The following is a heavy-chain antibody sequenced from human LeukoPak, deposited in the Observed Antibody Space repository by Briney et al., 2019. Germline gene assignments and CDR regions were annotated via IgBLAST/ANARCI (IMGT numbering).Heavy chain of an antibody. CDR2: IYYSGST. D-gene: IGHD1-14*01. CDR1: GGSISSNSYY. J-gene: IGHJ6*03. V-gene: IGHV4-39*07. Sequence: SETLSLTCTVSGGSISSNSYYWGWIRQPPGKGLEWIGNIYYSGSTYYNPSLKSRVTISVGTSKNQFSLKLSSVTAADTAVYYCVGISNRYYYYYMDVWGKGTTVTVSS. CDR3: VGISNRYYYYYMDV.